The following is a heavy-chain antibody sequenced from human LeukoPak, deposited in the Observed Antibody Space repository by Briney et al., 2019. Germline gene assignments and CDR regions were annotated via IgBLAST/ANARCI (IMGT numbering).Heavy chain of an antibody. D-gene: IGHD6-19*01. V-gene: IGHV3-33*06. J-gene: IGHJ4*02. CDR3: AKLAVAGKDYFDY. CDR2: IWYDGSNK. CDR1: GFTFSSYG. Sequence: GGSLRLSCAAAGFTFSSYGMHWVRQAPGKGLEWVAVIWYDGSNKYYADSVKGRFTISRDNSKNTLYLQMNSLRAEDTAVYYCAKLAVAGKDYFDYRGQGTLVTVSS.